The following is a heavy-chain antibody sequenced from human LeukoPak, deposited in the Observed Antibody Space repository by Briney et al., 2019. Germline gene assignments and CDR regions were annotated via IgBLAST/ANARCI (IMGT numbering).Heavy chain of an antibody. D-gene: IGHD3/OR15-3a*01. CDR1: GGSISSGGYY. J-gene: IGHJ4*02. CDR2: IYYSGST. CDR3: ARAQAGLRSYPFDY. Sequence: SGTLSLTCTVSGGSISSGGYYWSWIRQHPGKGLEWIGYIYYSGSTYYNPSLKSRVTISVDTSKNQFSLKLSSVTAADTAVYYCARAQAGLRSYPFDYWGQGTLVTVSS. V-gene: IGHV4-31*03.